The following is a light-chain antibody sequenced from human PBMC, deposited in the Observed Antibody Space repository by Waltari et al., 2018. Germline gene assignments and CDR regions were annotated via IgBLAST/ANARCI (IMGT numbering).Light chain of an antibody. Sequence: QSALTQPASVSGSPGQSITISCTGTSSGVGSYILVSWYQQHPGKAPKLMIDEGSKRPSGVSNRFSGSKSGNTASLTISGLQAEDEADYYCCSYAGAVFGGGTKLTIL. V-gene: IGLV2-23*01. CDR3: CSYAGAV. J-gene: IGLJ3*02. CDR2: EGS. CDR1: SSGVGSYIL.